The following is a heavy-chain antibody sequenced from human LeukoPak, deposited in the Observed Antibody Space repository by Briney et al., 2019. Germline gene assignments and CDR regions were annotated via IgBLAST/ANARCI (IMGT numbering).Heavy chain of an antibody. CDR1: GFTFSSYS. D-gene: IGHD2/OR15-2a*01. CDR3: ARSWRGLVISHGMDV. CDR2: ISSSSSYI. Sequence: PGGSLRLSCAASGFTFSSYSMNWVRQAPGEGLEWVSSISSSSSYIYYADSVKGRFTISRDNAKNSLYLQMNSMRAEDTAVYYCARSWRGLVISHGMDVWGQGTTVTVS. V-gene: IGHV3-21*04. J-gene: IGHJ6*02.